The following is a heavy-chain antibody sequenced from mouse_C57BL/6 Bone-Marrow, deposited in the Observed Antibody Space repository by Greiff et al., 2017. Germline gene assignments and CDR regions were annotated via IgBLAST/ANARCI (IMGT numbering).Heavy chain of an antibody. CDR3: ARGRDGSSYVGYAMDY. V-gene: IGHV1-53*01. Sequence: QVQLQQPGTELVKPGASVKLSCKASGYTFTSYWMHWVKQRPGQGLEWIGNINPSNGGTNYNEKFKSKATLTVDKSSSTAYMQLSSLTSEDSAVYYCARGRDGSSYVGYAMDYWGQGTSVTVSS. CDR2: INPSNGGT. CDR1: GYTFTSYW. J-gene: IGHJ4*01. D-gene: IGHD1-1*01.